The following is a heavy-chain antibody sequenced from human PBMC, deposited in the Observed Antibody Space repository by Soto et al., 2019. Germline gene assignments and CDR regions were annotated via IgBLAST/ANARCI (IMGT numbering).Heavy chain of an antibody. CDR3: AKDWGTTGSGSCFDC. Sequence: EVQLLESGGGLVQPGGSLRVSCAVSGFNFRSHAMSWVRQAPGKGLEWVSGISGHAGATYYTDAVKGRFTITRDNSKNTLFLQMNRLRAEETAIYYCAKDWGTTGSGSCFDCWGQGTLVSVSS. D-gene: IGHD1-1*01. CDR2: ISGHAGAT. J-gene: IGHJ5*01. CDR1: GFNFRSHA. V-gene: IGHV3-23*01.